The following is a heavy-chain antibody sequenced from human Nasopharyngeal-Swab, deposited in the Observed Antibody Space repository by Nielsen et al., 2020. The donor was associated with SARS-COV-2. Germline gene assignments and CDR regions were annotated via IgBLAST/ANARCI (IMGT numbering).Heavy chain of an antibody. CDR1: GFTFDDYA. Sequence: GGSLRLSCAASGFTFDDYAIHWVRQAPGKGLEWVAVVSYDESDQYYSDSVKGRFTISRDTSKKMVYLQMNSLRPEDTGLYYCAKEMFKYGSGVSSDGFDVWGQGTMVTVTS. D-gene: IGHD3-10*01. CDR3: AKEMFKYGSGVSSDGFDV. J-gene: IGHJ3*01. CDR2: VSYDESDQ. V-gene: IGHV3-30*18.